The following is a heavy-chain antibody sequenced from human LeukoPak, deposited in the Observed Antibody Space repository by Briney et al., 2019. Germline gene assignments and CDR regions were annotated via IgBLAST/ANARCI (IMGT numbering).Heavy chain of an antibody. V-gene: IGHV4-34*01. CDR2: INHSGST. CDR3: ARARTAFSGWYHQKQYNWFDP. J-gene: IGHJ5*02. CDR1: GGSFSGYY. Sequence: PSETLSLACAVYGGSFSGYYWSWIRQPPGKGLEWIGEINHSGSTNYNPSLKSRVTISVDTSKNQFSLKLSSVTAADTAVYYCARARTAFSGWYHQKQYNWFDPWGQGTLVTVSS. D-gene: IGHD6-19*01.